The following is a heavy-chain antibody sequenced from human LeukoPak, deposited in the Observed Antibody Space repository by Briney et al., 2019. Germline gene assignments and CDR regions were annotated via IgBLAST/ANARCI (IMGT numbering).Heavy chain of an antibody. CDR2: VRYDETTK. Sequence: GGSLRLSCAASGFTFSNYGMHWVRQAPGKGLEWVAFVRYDETTKFYADSVKGRFTISRDNSQNTLYLQMNSLRAEDTAVYYCAKGTGIAAVGTRLHFDYWGQGTLVTVSS. D-gene: IGHD6-13*01. V-gene: IGHV3-30*02. J-gene: IGHJ4*02. CDR1: GFTFSNYG. CDR3: AKGTGIAAVGTRLHFDY.